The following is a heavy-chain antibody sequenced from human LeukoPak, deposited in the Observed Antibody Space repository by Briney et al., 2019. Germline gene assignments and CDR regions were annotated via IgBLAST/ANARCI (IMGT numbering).Heavy chain of an antibody. D-gene: IGHD3-22*01. CDR3: ARGGNYYDSSGYPFDY. J-gene: IGHJ4*02. V-gene: IGHV1-69*13. CDR1: GGTFSSYA. Sequence: SVKVSCKASGGTFSSYAISWVRQAPGQGLEWMGGIIPIFGTANYAQKFQGRVTITADESTSTAYMELSSLRSEDTAVYYCARGGNYYDSSGYPFDYWGQGTLVTVSS. CDR2: IIPIFGTA.